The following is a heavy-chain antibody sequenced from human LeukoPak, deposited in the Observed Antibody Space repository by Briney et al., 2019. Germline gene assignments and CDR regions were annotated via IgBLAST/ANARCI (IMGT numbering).Heavy chain of an antibody. V-gene: IGHV3-66*02. CDR2: IYSGGST. Sequence: GGSLRLSCAASGFTVSSNYMSWVRQAPGKGLEWVSVIYSGGSTYYADSVKGRFTISRDNSKNTLYLQMNSLRAEDTAVYYCVRVYDFWSGYFDYWGQGTLVTVSS. J-gene: IGHJ4*02. CDR1: GFTVSSNY. D-gene: IGHD3-3*01. CDR3: VRVYDFWSGYFDY.